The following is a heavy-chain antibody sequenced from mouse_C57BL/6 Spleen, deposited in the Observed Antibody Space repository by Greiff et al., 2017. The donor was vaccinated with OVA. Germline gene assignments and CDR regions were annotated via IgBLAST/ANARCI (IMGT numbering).Heavy chain of an antibody. CDR3: ARLDWF. Sequence: VQLQQSGPELVKPGASVKISCKASGYTFTDYYMNWVKQSHGQSLEWIGDINPNNGGTSYNQKFKGKATLTVDKSSSTAYMELRSLTSEDSAVYYCARLDWFWGQGTTLTVSS. V-gene: IGHV1-26*01. D-gene: IGHD2-2*01. J-gene: IGHJ2*01. CDR2: INPNNGGT. CDR1: GYTFTDYY.